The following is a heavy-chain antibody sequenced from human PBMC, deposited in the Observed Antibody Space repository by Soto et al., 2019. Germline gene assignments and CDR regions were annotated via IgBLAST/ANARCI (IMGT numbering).Heavy chain of an antibody. CDR1: GFTFSDSW. D-gene: IGHD3-16*01. CDR3: ASLGRHG. CDR2: IKQDGSEK. Sequence: EVQLVESGGGLVQPGGSLRLSCAASGFTFSDSWMDWVRQAPGKGPEWVANIKQDGSEKNYGDSVKGRFTISRDNAKNSLYLQMNSLRAEDTAVYYCASLGRHGWGQGTTVTVSS. J-gene: IGHJ6*02. V-gene: IGHV3-7*01.